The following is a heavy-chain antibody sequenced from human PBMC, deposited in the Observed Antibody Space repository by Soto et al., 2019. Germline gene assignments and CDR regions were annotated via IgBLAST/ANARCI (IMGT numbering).Heavy chain of an antibody. Sequence: QLQLQESGPGLVKPSETLSLTCTVSGGSISSSSYYWGWIRQPPGKGLEWIGSIYYSGSTYYNPSLKSRVTISVDTSKNQFSLKLSSVTAADTAVYYCATNTRGATIHYYYYGMDVWGQGTTVTVSS. D-gene: IGHD5-12*01. CDR3: ATNTRGATIHYYYYGMDV. J-gene: IGHJ6*02. CDR1: GGSISSSSYY. CDR2: IYYSGST. V-gene: IGHV4-39*01.